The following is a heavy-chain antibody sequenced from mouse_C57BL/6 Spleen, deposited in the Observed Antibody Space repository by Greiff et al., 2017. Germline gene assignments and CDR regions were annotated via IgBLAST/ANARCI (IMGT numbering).Heavy chain of an antibody. J-gene: IGHJ1*03. V-gene: IGHV5-17*01. D-gene: IGHD4-1*01. Sequence: EVHLVESGGGLVKPGGSLKLSCAASGFTFSDYGMHWVRQAPEKGLEWVAYISSGSSTIYYADTVKGRFTISRDNAKNTLFLQMTSLRSEDTAMYYCARGGLGGYFDVWGTGTSVTVSS. CDR2: ISSGSSTI. CDR1: GFTFSDYG. CDR3: ARGGLGGYFDV.